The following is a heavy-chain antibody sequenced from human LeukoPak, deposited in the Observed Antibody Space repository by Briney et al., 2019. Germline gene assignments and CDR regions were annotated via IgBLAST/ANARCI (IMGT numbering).Heavy chain of an antibody. V-gene: IGHV3-30*03. J-gene: IGHJ4*02. CDR3: ARDIQGSWSHFFDY. D-gene: IGHD6-13*01. CDR1: GITFSSYA. CDR2: TSYDGSSK. Sequence: GGSLRLSCAASGITFSSYAMSWVRQAPGKGLEWVAATSYDGSSKYYADSVKGRFTISRDNSKNTLYLQMNSLRREDTAMYYCARDIQGSWSHFFDYWGQGTLVTVSS.